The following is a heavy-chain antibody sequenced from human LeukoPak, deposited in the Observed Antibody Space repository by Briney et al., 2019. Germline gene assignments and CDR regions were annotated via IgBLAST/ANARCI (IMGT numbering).Heavy chain of an antibody. CDR1: GGSISSYY. J-gene: IGHJ6*03. V-gene: IGHV4-59*08. D-gene: IGHD6-6*01. CDR2: IYYSGST. CDR3: ARWSGSVTARNYYYYMDV. Sequence: PSETLSLTCTGSGGSISSYYWSWIRQPPGKGLEWIGYIYYSGSTNYNPSLRTRVTISVDASRNQFSLNLSSVTAADTAVYYCARWSGSVTARNYYYYMDVWGEGTTVTVSS.